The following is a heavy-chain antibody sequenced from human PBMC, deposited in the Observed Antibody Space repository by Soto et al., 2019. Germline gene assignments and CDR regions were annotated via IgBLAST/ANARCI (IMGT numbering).Heavy chain of an antibody. V-gene: IGHV5-51*01. D-gene: IGHD1-1*01. CDR2: INPGDSDT. CDR3: ARRSGGNLDY. Sequence: RESLKISCKCSGYSFSTYWIGWVRQMPVKGLEWMGIINPGDSDTRYSPSFQGQVTISADKSISTAYLQWSSLKASDTAMYYCARRSGGNLDYWGQGTLVTVSS. CDR1: GYSFSTYW. J-gene: IGHJ4*02.